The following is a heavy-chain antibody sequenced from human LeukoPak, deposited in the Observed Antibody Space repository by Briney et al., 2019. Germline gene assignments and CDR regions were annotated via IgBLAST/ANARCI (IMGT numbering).Heavy chain of an antibody. Sequence: SQTLSLTCAISGGSVSSNSAAWNWIRQSPSRGLEWLGRTYYRSKWFNDYAISVKSRIAINPDTTKNQLSLQLNSVTPEDTAVYYCARVEVAGAYWFDPWGQGTLVTVSS. CDR1: GGSVSSNSAA. V-gene: IGHV6-1*01. CDR3: ARVEVAGAYWFDP. CDR2: TYYRSKWFN. D-gene: IGHD6-19*01. J-gene: IGHJ5*02.